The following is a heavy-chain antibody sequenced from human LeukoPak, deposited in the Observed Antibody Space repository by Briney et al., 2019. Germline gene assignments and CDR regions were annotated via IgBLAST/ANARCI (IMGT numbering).Heavy chain of an antibody. J-gene: IGHJ5*02. D-gene: IGHD3-3*01. CDR3: ARGYQSGQHFS. CDR1: GFIFGDYS. V-gene: IGHV3-49*03. CDR2: IRNKASGGTS. Sequence: GGSLRLSCTPSGFIFGDYSMSWFRQAPGKGLEWVGFIRNKASGGTSEYAASVKGRFTILRDDSKSIAYLQINSLKTEDTAVYFCARGYQSGQHFSWGQGTLVAVSS.